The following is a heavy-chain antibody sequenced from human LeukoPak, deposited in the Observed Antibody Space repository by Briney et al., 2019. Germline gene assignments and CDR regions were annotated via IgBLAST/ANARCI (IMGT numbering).Heavy chain of an antibody. V-gene: IGHV1-69*06. Sequence: SVKVSCEASGGTFSSYAISWVRQAPGQGLEWMGGIIPIFGTANYAQKFQGRVTITADKSTSTAYMELSSLRSEDTAVYYCARDGDYDILTGYYKGFDYWGQGTLVTVSS. D-gene: IGHD3-9*01. CDR2: IIPIFGTA. CDR3: ARDGDYDILTGYYKGFDY. J-gene: IGHJ4*02. CDR1: GGTFSSYA.